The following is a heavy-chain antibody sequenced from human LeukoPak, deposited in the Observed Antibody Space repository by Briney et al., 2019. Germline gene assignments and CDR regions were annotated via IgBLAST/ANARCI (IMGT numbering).Heavy chain of an antibody. CDR3: ARVRGYDSSGYYYPRDAFDI. D-gene: IGHD3-22*01. V-gene: IGHV3-7*04. CDR2: IKQDGSEK. J-gene: IGHJ3*02. Sequence: GGSLRLSCVASGLTLDKYWMTWVRQAPGKGLEWVANIKQDGSEKYYVDSVKGRFTISRDNAKNSLYLQMNSLRAEDTAVYYCARVRGYDSSGYYYPRDAFDIWGQGTVVTVSS. CDR1: GLTLDKYW.